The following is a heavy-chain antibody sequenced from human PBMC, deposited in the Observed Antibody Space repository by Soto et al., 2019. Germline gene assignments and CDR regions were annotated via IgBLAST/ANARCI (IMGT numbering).Heavy chain of an antibody. CDR2: IYHSGST. V-gene: IGHV4-30-2*01. J-gene: IGHJ4*02. Sequence: NLSLTCAVSGGSISSGGYSWSWIRQRPGKGLEWIGYIYHSGSTYYNPSLRSRVTISVDRSKNQFSLKLSSVTAADTAVYYCARGPYYYDSSGYYPFDYWGQGTLGT. D-gene: IGHD3-22*01. CDR1: GGSISSGGYS. CDR3: ARGPYYYDSSGYYPFDY.